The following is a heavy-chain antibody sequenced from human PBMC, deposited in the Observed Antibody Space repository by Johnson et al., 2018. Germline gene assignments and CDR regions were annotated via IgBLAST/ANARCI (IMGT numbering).Heavy chain of an antibody. CDR3: AIGRDSSSWWVAEYFQH. Sequence: QVQLVESGGGVVQPGRSXRLSCAASGFTFSAYGIHRVRQAPGKGLAWVAVISYDGSNTYFADSVKGRFTISRDNSKNTLYLQMNSLRAEDTAVYYCAIGRDSSSWWVAEYFQHWGQGTLVTVSS. J-gene: IGHJ1*01. CDR2: ISYDGSNT. V-gene: IGHV3-30*03. CDR1: GFTFSAYG. D-gene: IGHD6-13*01.